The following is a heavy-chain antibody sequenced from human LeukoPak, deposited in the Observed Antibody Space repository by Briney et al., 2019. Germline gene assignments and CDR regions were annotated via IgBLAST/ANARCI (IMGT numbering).Heavy chain of an antibody. CDR2: INWKSDNM. CDR1: GFTFDNNA. CDR3: AKEGSDCTNGICRYFDY. J-gene: IGHJ4*02. V-gene: IGHV3-9*01. Sequence: PGGSLRLSCAASGFTFDNNAMHSVRQAPGKGLEWVSSINWKSDNMDYADSVKGRFTISRDNARNSLYLQMNSLRVEDTALYYCAKEGSDCTNGICRYFDYWGQGTLVTVSS. D-gene: IGHD2-8*01.